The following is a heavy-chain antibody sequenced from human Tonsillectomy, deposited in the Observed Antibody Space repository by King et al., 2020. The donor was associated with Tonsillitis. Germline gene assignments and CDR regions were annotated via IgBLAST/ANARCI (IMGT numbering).Heavy chain of an antibody. Sequence: VQLVESGGGLVQPGGSLRLSCVVSGFTFSDYAMNWVRQIPGKGLEWVSSTSGSGGETYYAASVKGRFTISRDNSKNTLYLQMNRLRVEDTGVYYCATDGKKDYLLSCLGSWGQGTLVTVAS. CDR1: GFTFSDYA. D-gene: IGHD3-16*01. CDR2: TSGSGGET. J-gene: IGHJ5*02. CDR3: ATDGKKDYLLSCLGS. V-gene: IGHV3-23*04.